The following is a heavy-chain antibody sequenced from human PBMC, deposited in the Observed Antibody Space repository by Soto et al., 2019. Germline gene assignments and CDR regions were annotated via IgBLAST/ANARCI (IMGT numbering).Heavy chain of an antibody. Sequence: SETLSLTCTVSGGSISSSSYYWGWIRQPPGKGLEWIGSIYYSGSTYYNPSLKSRVTISVDTSKNQFSLKLSSVTAADTAVYYCARLEGLATISYYFDFWGPGALVTVSS. CDR3: ARLEGLATISYYFDF. V-gene: IGHV4-39*01. CDR2: IYYSGST. D-gene: IGHD3-9*01. CDR1: GGSISSSSYY. J-gene: IGHJ4*02.